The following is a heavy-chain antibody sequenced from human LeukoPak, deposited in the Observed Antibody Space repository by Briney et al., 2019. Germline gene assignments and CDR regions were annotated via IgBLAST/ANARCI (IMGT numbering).Heavy chain of an antibody. J-gene: IGHJ5*02. CDR3: ARGRRVAAGRWFDP. Sequence: SETLSLTCTVYGSSFNTYYWTWIRQPPGKELEWIGEINHSGSTNYNPSLKSRVTMSVDTSKSQFSLEVSSVTAADTGVYYCARGRRVAAGRWFDPWGQGTVVTVSS. CDR2: INHSGST. V-gene: IGHV4-34*01. D-gene: IGHD1-26*01. CDR1: GSSFNTYY.